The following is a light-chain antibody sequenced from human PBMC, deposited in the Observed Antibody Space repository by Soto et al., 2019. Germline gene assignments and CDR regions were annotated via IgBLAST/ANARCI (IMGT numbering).Light chain of an antibody. Sequence: QSVLTQPPSVSGAPGQRVTISCTGSSTNIGARYDVHWYQQIPGTAPKLLIYRDSKRPSGVPDRFSASKSGTSASLAITGLQAEDEADYYGQSFDSTLTGSVFGGGTKLTVL. CDR1: STNIGARYD. J-gene: IGLJ2*01. CDR3: QSFDSTLTGSV. V-gene: IGLV1-40*01. CDR2: RDS.